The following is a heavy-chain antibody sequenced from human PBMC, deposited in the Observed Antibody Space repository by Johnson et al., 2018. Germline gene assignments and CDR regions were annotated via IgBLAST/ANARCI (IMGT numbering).Heavy chain of an antibody. V-gene: IGHV3-23*04. CDR3: ARDGRSWTHNAEYLQH. CDR2: ITYSGAGT. Sequence: VQLVESGGGLAQPGGSLRLSCAASGFTFSRYAMALVRQGPGKGLEWVSSITYSGAGTYHAGSVNGRFTIARDNSKNTVYWQMNSLRAEDTAVYYCARDGRSWTHNAEYLQHWGQGTPVTVSS. D-gene: IGHD3-10*01. J-gene: IGHJ1*01. CDR1: GFTFSRYA.